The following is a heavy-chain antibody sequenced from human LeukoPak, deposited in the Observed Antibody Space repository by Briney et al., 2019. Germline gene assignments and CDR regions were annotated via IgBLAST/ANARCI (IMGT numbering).Heavy chain of an antibody. CDR2: IWYDGSSK. Sequence: GRSLRLSCAASGFTFSSYGMHWVRQAPGKGLEWVAVIWYDGSSKYYADSVKGRFTISRDNSKNTLYLQMNSLRAEDTAVYYCARGGGGWEPNFDYWGQGTLVTVSS. D-gene: IGHD1-26*01. CDR1: GFTFSSYG. V-gene: IGHV3-33*01. J-gene: IGHJ4*02. CDR3: ARGGGGWEPNFDY.